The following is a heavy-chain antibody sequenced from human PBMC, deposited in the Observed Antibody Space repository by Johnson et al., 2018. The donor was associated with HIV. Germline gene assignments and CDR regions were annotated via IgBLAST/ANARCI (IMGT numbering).Heavy chain of an antibody. CDR3: ARDRVWVGECDYSFDI. D-gene: IGHD4/OR15-4a*01. V-gene: IGHV3-30-3*01. Sequence: QMQLVESGGGVVQPGRSLRLSCAASGFTFSSYAMHWVRQAPGKGLEWVAVISYDGSNKYYADSVKGRFTISRNNSKNTLYLQMNSLRAEDTAVYYCARDRVWVGECDYSFDIWCQWTMVSLTS. CDR2: ISYDGSNK. J-gene: IGHJ3*02. CDR1: GFTFSSYA.